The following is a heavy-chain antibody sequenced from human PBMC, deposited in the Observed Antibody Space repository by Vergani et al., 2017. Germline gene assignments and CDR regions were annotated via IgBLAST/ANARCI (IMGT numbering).Heavy chain of an antibody. D-gene: IGHD3-3*01. CDR2: INPSGGST. Sequence: QVQLVQSGAEVKKPGASVKVSCKASGYTFTSYYMHWVRQAPGQGLEWMGIINPSGGSTSYAQKFQGRVTMTRDTSTSTVYMELSSLRSEDTAVYYCARDLYYDFWSGYYNYYYYGMDVWGQGTTVTVSS. V-gene: IGHV1-46*01. J-gene: IGHJ6*02. CDR1: GYTFTSYY. CDR3: ARDLYYDFWSGYYNYYYYGMDV.